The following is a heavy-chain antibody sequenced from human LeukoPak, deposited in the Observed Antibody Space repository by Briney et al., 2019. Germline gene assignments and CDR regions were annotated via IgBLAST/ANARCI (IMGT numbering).Heavy chain of an antibody. V-gene: IGHV4-59*01. CDR3: ARVSSGSYLDFDY. CDR2: IYYSGNT. Sequence: SETLSLTCTVSARSLSSYYGRWIRQPPGKGLEWIGYIYYSGNTNYNPSLKSRVTISVDTSKNQFSLNRNSVTAADTAVYYSARVSSGSYLDFDYWGQGTLVTVSS. CDR1: ARSLSSYY. J-gene: IGHJ4*02. D-gene: IGHD1-26*01.